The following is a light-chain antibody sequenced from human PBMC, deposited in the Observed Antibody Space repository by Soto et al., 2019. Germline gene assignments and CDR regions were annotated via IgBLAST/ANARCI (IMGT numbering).Light chain of an antibody. CDR1: QSVFGSQ. Sequence: DIVMTQSPATLSVSPGERATLSCRASQSVFGSQLNWHQQKPGQAPSLLIYATSSRATGIPDRFSGSGPGTDFTLTISRLEPGDSAVYYCQQYGSSLTWTFGQGTKVDIK. CDR2: ATS. CDR3: QQYGSSLTWT. V-gene: IGKV3-20*01. J-gene: IGKJ1*01.